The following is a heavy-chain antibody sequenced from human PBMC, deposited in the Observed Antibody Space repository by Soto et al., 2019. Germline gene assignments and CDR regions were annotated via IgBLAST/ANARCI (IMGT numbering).Heavy chain of an antibody. CDR3: ARSRVTYYYDRSAFDI. J-gene: IGHJ3*02. D-gene: IGHD3-22*01. CDR2: IIPIFGTA. CDR1: GGTFSSYA. Sequence: QVQLVQSGAEVKKPGSSVKVSCKASGGTFSSYAISWVRQAPGQGLEWMGGIIPIFGTANYAQKFQGRVTITADESTSTAYMELSSLRSEDPAVYYCARSRVTYYYDRSAFDIWGQGTMVTVSS. V-gene: IGHV1-69*01.